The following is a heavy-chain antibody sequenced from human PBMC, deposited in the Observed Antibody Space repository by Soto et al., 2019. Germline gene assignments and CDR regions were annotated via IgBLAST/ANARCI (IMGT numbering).Heavy chain of an antibody. Sequence: QVQLVQSGAEVKKPGSSVKVSCKASGGTFSSYAISWVRQAPGQGLEWMGGIIPIFGTANYAQKFQGRVTITADESTSTGYMELSRLRSEDTAVYYCARRYDFWSGYYYNWFDPWGQGTLVTVSS. CDR1: GGTFSSYA. CDR2: IIPIFGTA. D-gene: IGHD3-3*01. V-gene: IGHV1-69*01. CDR3: ARRYDFWSGYYYNWFDP. J-gene: IGHJ5*02.